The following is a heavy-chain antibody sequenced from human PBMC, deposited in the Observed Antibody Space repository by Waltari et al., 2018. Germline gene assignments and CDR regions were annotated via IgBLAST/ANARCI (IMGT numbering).Heavy chain of an antibody. V-gene: IGHV4-34*01. CDR3: VLGFRRYFDY. CDR2: INHSGTT. D-gene: IGHD7-27*01. J-gene: IGHJ4*02. CDR1: GGSFSGYY. Sequence: QVQLQQWGAGLLKPSETLSLTCAVYGGSFSGYYWSWIRQPPGKGLEWIGEINHSGTTTSNPALKSRVTISVDTSKNQFSLKLSSVTAADTAVYYCVLGFRRYFDYWGQGTLVTVSS.